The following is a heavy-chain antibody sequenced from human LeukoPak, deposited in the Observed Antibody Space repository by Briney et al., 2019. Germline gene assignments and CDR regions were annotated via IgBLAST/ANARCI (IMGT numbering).Heavy chain of an antibody. CDR1: GFTFSSHG. CDR2: IRYDGSNK. D-gene: IGHD6-6*01. J-gene: IGHJ4*02. CDR3: AKDKYSSSSVFDY. V-gene: IGHV3-30*02. Sequence: GGSLRLSCAASGFTFSSHGMHWVRQAPGKGLEWVAFIRYDGSNKYYADSVKGRFTISRDNSKNTLYLQMNSLRAEDTAVYYCAKDKYSSSSVFDYWGQGTLVTVSS.